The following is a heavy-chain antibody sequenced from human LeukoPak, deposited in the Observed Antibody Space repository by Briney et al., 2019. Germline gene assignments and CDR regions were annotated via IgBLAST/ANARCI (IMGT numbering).Heavy chain of an antibody. CDR3: ASGERGYSYDDLFDY. D-gene: IGHD5-18*01. J-gene: IGHJ4*02. CDR1: GFTFDDYA. Sequence: RGSLRLSCAASGFTFDDYAMHWVRQAPGKGLEWVSLISGDGGSTYYADSVKGRFTISRDNSKNSLYLQMNSLRTEDTALYYCASGERGYSYDDLFDYWGQGTLVTVSS. V-gene: IGHV3-43*02. CDR2: ISGDGGST.